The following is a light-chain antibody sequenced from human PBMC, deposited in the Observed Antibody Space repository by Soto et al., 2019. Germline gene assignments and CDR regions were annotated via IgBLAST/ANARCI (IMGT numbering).Light chain of an antibody. J-gene: IGKJ1*01. CDR1: QRSSTW. Sequence: DVQMTQSPSTLSASVGDSVTITCLATQRSSTWWAXXHXKPGKAPKLLIYDAAILEGCVTSRLRGSGSGTQFTLTISGLQPDNFATYYCQQYNSFSWTFGQGTKVDIK. CDR2: DAA. V-gene: IGKV1-5*01. CDR3: QQYNSFSWT.